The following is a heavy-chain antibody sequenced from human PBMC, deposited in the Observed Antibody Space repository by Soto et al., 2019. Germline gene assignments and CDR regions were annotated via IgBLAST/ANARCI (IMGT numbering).Heavy chain of an antibody. CDR2: INHSGST. CDR1: GGSFSGYY. D-gene: IGHD3-9*01. V-gene: IGHV4-34*01. CDR3: AANYDILTGYWGFDP. Sequence: SETLSLTCAVYGGSFSGYYWSWIRQPPGKGLEWIGEINHSGSTNYNPSLKSRVTISVDTSKNQFSLKLSSVTAADTAVYYCAANYDILTGYWGFDPWGQGTLVTVSS. J-gene: IGHJ5*02.